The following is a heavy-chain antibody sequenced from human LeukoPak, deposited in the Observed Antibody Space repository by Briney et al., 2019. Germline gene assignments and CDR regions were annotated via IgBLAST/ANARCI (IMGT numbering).Heavy chain of an antibody. CDR2: MNPNSGNT. CDR1: GYTFTSYD. J-gene: IGHJ5*02. CDR3: AREPRYSSSWSRGRFDP. V-gene: IGHV1-8*01. Sequence: HWASVKVSCKASGYTFTSYDINWVRQATGQGLEWMGWMNPNSGNTGYAQKFQGRVTMTRNTSISTAYMELSSLRSEDTAVYYCAREPRYSSSWSRGRFDPRGQGTLVTVSS. D-gene: IGHD6-13*01.